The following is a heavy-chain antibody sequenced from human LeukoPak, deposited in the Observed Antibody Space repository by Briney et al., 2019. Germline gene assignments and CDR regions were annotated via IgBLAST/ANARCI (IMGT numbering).Heavy chain of an antibody. CDR1: GGSVSSGSYY. J-gene: IGHJ6*04. CDR2: IYYSGST. Sequence: SETPSLTCTVSGGSVSSGSYYWSWIRQPPGKGLEWIGYIYYSGSTNYNPSLKSRVTISVDTSKNQFSLKLSSVTAADTAVYYCARFGDILTAYYYYYGMDVWGKGTTVTVSS. V-gene: IGHV4-61*01. D-gene: IGHD3-9*01. CDR3: ARFGDILTAYYYYYGMDV.